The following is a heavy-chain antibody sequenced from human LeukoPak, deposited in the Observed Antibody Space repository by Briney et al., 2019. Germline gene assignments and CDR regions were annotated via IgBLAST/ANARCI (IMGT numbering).Heavy chain of an antibody. CDR2: IYPRDGST. CDR3: ARDQEGFDY. CDR1: GYTFTNNY. Sequence: ASVTVSCTASGYTFTNNYLHWVRQAPGQGLEWMGMIYPRDGSTSYAQNFQGRVTVTRDTSTTTVHMELRGLRSEDTAVYYCARDQEGFDYWGQGTVVTVSS. V-gene: IGHV1-46*01. J-gene: IGHJ4*02.